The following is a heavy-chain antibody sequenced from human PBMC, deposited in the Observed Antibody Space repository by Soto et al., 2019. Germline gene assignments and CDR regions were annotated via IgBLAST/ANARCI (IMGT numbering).Heavy chain of an antibody. Sequence: SLTLSDTCTFSGGAIRGDYWTWIRQAPGKGLEWIGYIYYSGSTNYNPSLKSRVTISVDTSKNQFSLKLSSVTAADTAVYYCARWVQDYYDSSGYYPHWFDPWGQGTLVTVS. CDR2: IYYSGST. V-gene: IGHV4-59*08. CDR1: GGAIRGDY. J-gene: IGHJ5*02. CDR3: ARWVQDYYDSSGYYPHWFDP. D-gene: IGHD3-22*01.